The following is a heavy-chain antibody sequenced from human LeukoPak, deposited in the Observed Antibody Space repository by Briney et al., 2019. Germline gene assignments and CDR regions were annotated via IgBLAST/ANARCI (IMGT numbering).Heavy chain of an antibody. Sequence: SETRSLTCTVAGGSIISTSFYWGWIRQPPGNGLAWLGSIYHSRSTYDNLSLKSRVTISVDRSKNQFSLKLSSVTAADTAVYYCARLYYDSRGYYWFDRWGQGTLVTVSS. CDR3: ARLYYDSRGYYWFDR. D-gene: IGHD3-22*01. V-gene: IGHV4-39*01. CDR2: IYHSRST. J-gene: IGHJ5*02. CDR1: GGSIISTSFY.